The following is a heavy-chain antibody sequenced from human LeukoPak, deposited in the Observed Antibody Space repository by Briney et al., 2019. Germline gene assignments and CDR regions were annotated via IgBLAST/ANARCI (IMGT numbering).Heavy chain of an antibody. V-gene: IGHV4-34*01. Sequence: SETLSLTCAVYGGSFSGYYWSWIRQPPGKGLEWIGETNHSGSTNYNPSLKSRVTISVDTSKNQFSLKLSSVTAADTAVYYCARGGFGVVVPAAMVGMDVWGQGTTVTVSS. J-gene: IGHJ6*02. CDR1: GGSFSGYY. D-gene: IGHD2-2*01. CDR2: TNHSGST. CDR3: ARGGFGVVVPAAMVGMDV.